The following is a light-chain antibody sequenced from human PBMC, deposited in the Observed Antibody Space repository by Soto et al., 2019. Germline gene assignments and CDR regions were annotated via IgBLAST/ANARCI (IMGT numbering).Light chain of an antibody. Sequence: EIVLMLSPSTLSLSPGERATLSCRASQSVSSSLAWYRQKRGQAPRLLIYGASTRATGFPARFSGSGSGTEFTLTISSLQSDEFLVYYCQPSNEWWTFGQGTMADI. CDR1: QSVSSS. J-gene: IGKJ1*01. V-gene: IGKV3-15*01. CDR3: QPSNEWWT. CDR2: GAS.